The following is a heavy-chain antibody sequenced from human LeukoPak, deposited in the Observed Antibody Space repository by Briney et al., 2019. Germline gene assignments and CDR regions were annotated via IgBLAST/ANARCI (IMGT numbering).Heavy chain of an antibody. D-gene: IGHD5-18*01. CDR2: IYYSGST. Sequence: PSETLSLTCTVSGGSISSSSYYWGWIRQPPGKGLEWMGSIYYSGSTYYNPSLKSRVTISVDTSKKQFSLKLTSVTAADTAVYYCSMSRGYNFGQWGQGTLVTVSS. CDR3: SMSRGYNFGQ. J-gene: IGHJ4*02. CDR1: GGSISSSSYY. V-gene: IGHV4-39*01.